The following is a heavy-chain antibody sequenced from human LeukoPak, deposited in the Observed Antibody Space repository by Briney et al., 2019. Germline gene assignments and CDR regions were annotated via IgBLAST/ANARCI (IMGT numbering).Heavy chain of an antibody. Sequence: SVKVSRKASGGTFSSYAISWVRQAPGQGLEWMGGTIPIFGTANYAQKFQGRVTITADESTSTAYMELSSLRSEDTAVYYCARERASRITIFGDAFDIWGQGTMVTVSS. CDR3: ARERASRITIFGDAFDI. J-gene: IGHJ3*02. V-gene: IGHV1-69*13. D-gene: IGHD3-3*01. CDR1: GGTFSSYA. CDR2: TIPIFGTA.